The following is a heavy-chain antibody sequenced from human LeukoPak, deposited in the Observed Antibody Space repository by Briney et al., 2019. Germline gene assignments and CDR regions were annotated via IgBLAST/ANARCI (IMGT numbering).Heavy chain of an antibody. J-gene: IGHJ4*02. CDR3: VRDNYGVDY. V-gene: IGHV3-74*03. D-gene: IGHD3-10*01. CDR1: GFTFRRYW. Sequence: PGGSLRLSCAASGFTFRRYWMQWVRQAPGKGLVGVSHIGSDGSSTTYADSVKGRFTTSRDNAKNTLYLQMNSLRAEDTAVYYCVRDNYGVDYWGQGTLVTVSS. CDR2: IGSDGSST.